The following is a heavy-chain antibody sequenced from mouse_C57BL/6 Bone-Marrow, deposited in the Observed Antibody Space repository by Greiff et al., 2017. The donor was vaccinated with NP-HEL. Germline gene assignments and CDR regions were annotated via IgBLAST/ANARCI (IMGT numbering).Heavy chain of an antibody. J-gene: IGHJ2*01. CDR1: GYTFTSYD. CDR3: ARRPVVATNFDY. CDR2: IYPRDGST. Sequence: QVQLQQSGPELVKPGASVKLSCKASGYTFTSYDINWVKQRPGQGLEWIGWIYPRDGSTTYNEKFKGKATLTVDTSSSTAYMELHSLTSEDSAVYFCARRPVVATNFDYWGQGTTLTVSS. D-gene: IGHD1-1*01. V-gene: IGHV1-85*01.